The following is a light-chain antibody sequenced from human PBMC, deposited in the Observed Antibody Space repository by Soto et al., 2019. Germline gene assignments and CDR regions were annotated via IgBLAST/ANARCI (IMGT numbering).Light chain of an antibody. CDR1: QGISNY. J-gene: IGKJ4*01. CDR3: QKYTNVPA. Sequence: DIQMTQSTSSLSASVGDRVTITCRARQGISNYLAWYQQIPGKVPKLLISAASTLQSGVPSRFSGSGSGTDFTFTISSLQPEDVATYYCQKYTNVPAFGGGTKVEIK. CDR2: AAS. V-gene: IGKV1-27*01.